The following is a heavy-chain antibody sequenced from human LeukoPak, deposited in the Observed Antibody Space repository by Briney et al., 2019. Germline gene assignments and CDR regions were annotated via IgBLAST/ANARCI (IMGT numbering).Heavy chain of an antibody. CDR1: GFTFSSYS. D-gene: IGHD6-19*01. V-gene: IGHV3-21*01. J-gene: IGHJ4*02. CDR3: VYGWSGFDY. CDR2: ISTSSSYI. Sequence: GGSLRLSCAASGFTFSSYSMNWARQAPGKGLEWVSSISTSSSYIYYADPVKGRFTISRDNAKNSLYLQMNSLRAEDTAVYYCVYGWSGFDYWGQGTLVTVSS.